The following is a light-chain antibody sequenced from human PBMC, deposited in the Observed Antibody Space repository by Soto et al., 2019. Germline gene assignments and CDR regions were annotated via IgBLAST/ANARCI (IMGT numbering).Light chain of an antibody. CDR1: QSVSSSY. V-gene: IGKV3-20*01. CDR2: GAS. CDR3: QQYGSSPWLT. J-gene: IGKJ4*01. Sequence: EIVLTQSPGTLSLSPGERATLSCRASQSVSSSYLAWYQQKPGQAPRLLIYGASSRATGIPDRFSGSGSGTDFPLTISRLEPEDCAVYYCQQYGSSPWLTFGGGTKVEIK.